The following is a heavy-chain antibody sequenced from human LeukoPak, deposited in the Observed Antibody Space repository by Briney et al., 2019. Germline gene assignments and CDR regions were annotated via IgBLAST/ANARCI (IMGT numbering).Heavy chain of an antibody. CDR2: IKNKAEGGTT. Sequence: GGSLRLSCAASGFTFTNAWMSWVRQAPGKGLEWVGRIKNKAEGGTTDYAAPVKGRFTISRDDSKNTLYLQMNSLKTEDTALYYCTTFGNAFDPWGQGTLVTVSS. CDR3: TTFGNAFDP. V-gene: IGHV3-15*01. CDR1: GFTFTNAW. D-gene: IGHD3-16*01. J-gene: IGHJ5*02.